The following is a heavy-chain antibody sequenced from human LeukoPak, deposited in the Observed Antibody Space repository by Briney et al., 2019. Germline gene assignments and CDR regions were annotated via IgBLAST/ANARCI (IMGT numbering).Heavy chain of an antibody. J-gene: IGHJ4*02. Sequence: SETLSLTCTVSGGSISSYYWSWIRQPPGKGLEWIGYIYYSGSTNYNPSLKSRVTISVDTSKNQFSLKLSSVAAADTAVYYCARGDNYYDSSGYYVYWGQGTLVTVSS. CDR3: ARGDNYYDSSGYYVY. CDR2: IYYSGST. CDR1: GGSISSYY. D-gene: IGHD3-22*01. V-gene: IGHV4-59*01.